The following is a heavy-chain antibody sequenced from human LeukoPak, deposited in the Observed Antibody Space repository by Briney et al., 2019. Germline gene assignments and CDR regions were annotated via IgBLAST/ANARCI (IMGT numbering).Heavy chain of an antibody. D-gene: IGHD6-13*01. Sequence: PSETLSLTCAAYGGSFSGYYWSWIRQPPGKGLEWIGEINHSGSTNYNPSLKSRVTISVDTSKNQFSLKLSSVTAADTAMYYCAKVKQQLVHPYYYGMDVWGQGTTVTVSS. V-gene: IGHV4-34*01. CDR1: GGSFSGYY. J-gene: IGHJ6*02. CDR3: AKVKQQLVHPYYYGMDV. CDR2: INHSGST.